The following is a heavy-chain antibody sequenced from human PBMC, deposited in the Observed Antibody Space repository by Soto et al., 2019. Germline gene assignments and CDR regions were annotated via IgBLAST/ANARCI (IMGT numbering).Heavy chain of an antibody. CDR2: ISYDGSNK. D-gene: IGHD3-22*01. Sequence: GGSLRLSCAASGFTFSSYAMHWVSQAPGKGLEWVAVISYDGSNKYYADSVKGRFTISRDNSKNTLYLQMNSLRAEDTAVYYCARVVRYYDSSGPIDYWGQGTLVTVSS. CDR1: GFTFSSYA. V-gene: IGHV3-30-3*01. CDR3: ARVVRYYDSSGPIDY. J-gene: IGHJ4*02.